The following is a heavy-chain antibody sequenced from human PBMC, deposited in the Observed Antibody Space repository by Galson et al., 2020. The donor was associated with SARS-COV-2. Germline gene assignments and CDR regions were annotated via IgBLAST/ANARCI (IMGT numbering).Heavy chain of an antibody. CDR3: ASALVRGVPRMLRSWSGAADGVDF. Sequence: SETLSLTCAVSGGSISSGGYSWSWIRPPPGKGLEWIGYIYHSGSTYYNPSLKSRVTISVDRYKNQFSLKLSSVTAADTAVYYCASALVRGVPRMLRSWSGAADGVDFWGQGTTVTVSS. D-gene: IGHD3-10*01. CDR1: GGSISSGGYS. J-gene: IGHJ6*02. CDR2: IYHSGST. V-gene: IGHV4-30-2*01.